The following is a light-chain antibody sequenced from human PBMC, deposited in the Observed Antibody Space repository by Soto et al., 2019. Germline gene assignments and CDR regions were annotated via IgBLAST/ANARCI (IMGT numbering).Light chain of an antibody. Sequence: DIQMTQSPSTLSASAGDRVTISCRAIQSIANWLAWYQQKAGKAPNLLIYDASSLESGVPSRFSGSGSGTEFTLNNSSLQSDDYATYYCQQYDTYPYTVGQGTKLEI. CDR2: DAS. CDR3: QQYDTYPYT. CDR1: QSIANW. V-gene: IGKV1-5*01. J-gene: IGKJ2*01.